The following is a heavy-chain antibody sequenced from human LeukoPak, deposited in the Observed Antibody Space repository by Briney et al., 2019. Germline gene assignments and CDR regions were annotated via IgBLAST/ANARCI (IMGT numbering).Heavy chain of an antibody. V-gene: IGHV1-8*03. Sequence: ASVKVSCKASGYTFTSYDINWVRQATGQGLEWMGWMNPNSGNTGYAQKLQGRVTITRNTSISTAYMELSSLRSEDTAVYYCARGQREVYYYYYMDVWGKGTTVTVSS. CDR2: MNPNSGNT. D-gene: IGHD1-26*01. CDR1: GYTFTSYD. J-gene: IGHJ6*03. CDR3: ARGQREVYYYYYMDV.